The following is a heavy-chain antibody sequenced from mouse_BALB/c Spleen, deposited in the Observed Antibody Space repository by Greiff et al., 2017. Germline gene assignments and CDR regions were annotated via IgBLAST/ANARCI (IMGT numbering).Heavy chain of an antibody. CDR1: GFTFSNYW. D-gene: IGHD1-1*01. Sequence: EVKLEESGGGLVQPGGSMKLSCVASGFTFSNYWMNWVRQSPEKGLEWVAEIRLKSNNYATHYAESVKGRFTISRDDSKSSVYLQMNNLRAEDTGIYYCTRHTTVVAPFAYWGQGTLVTVSA. J-gene: IGHJ3*01. CDR2: IRLKSNNYAT. V-gene: IGHV6-6*02. CDR3: TRHTTVVAPFAY.